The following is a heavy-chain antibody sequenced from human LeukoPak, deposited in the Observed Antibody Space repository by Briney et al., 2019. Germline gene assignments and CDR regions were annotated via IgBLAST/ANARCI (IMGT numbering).Heavy chain of an antibody. CDR1: GYTFTDDC. D-gene: IGHD6-13*01. V-gene: IGHV1-2*02. J-gene: IGHJ6*03. CDR3: SRDYGVYSSRYYYYYMDV. CDR2: INPKSGGT. Sequence: ASVRVSCKASGYTFTDDCMHWVRQAPGQGLEWIGWINPKSGGTNYAQKVEGKGTITRARSNRTDYMDLNMLRLNDTDMYYCSRDYGVYSSRYYYYYMDVGSKGTTVT.